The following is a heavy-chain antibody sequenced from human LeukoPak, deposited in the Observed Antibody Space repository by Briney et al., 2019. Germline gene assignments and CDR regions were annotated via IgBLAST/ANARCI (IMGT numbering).Heavy chain of an antibody. CDR2: ISSSSSYI. Sequence: PGGSLRLSCAASGFTFSSYSMIWVRQAPGKGLEWVSSISSSSSYIYYADSVKGRFTISRDNAKNSLYLQMNSLRAEDTAVYYCARDGYSYGSRGVYWGQGTLVTVSS. D-gene: IGHD5-18*01. V-gene: IGHV3-21*01. J-gene: IGHJ4*02. CDR1: GFTFSSYS. CDR3: ARDGYSYGSRGVY.